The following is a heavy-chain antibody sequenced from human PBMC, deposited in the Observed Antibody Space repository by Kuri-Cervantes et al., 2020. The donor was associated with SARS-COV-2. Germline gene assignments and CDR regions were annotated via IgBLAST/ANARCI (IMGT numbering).Heavy chain of an antibody. CDR2: IYYSGST. V-gene: IGHV4-59*08. D-gene: IGHD1-26*01. CDR3: ARQSPDQYSGSSQWFDP. Sequence: ESLKISCTVSGGSISSYYWSWIRQPPGKGLEWIGYIYYSGSTNYNPSLMSRLTISVDTSKNQFSLKLSSVTAADTAVYYCARQSPDQYSGSSQWFDPWGQGTLVTVSS. CDR1: GGSISSYY. J-gene: IGHJ5*02.